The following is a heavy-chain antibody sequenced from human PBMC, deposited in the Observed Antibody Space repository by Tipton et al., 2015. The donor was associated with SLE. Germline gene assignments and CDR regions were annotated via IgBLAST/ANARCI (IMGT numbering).Heavy chain of an antibody. J-gene: IGHJ3*02. Sequence: AVSGFTVSSNYMSWVRQAPGKGLEWVSVIYSGGSTYYADSVKGRFTISRDNSKNTLYLQMNSLRAEDTAVYYCARGSTSCYTAFDIWGQGTMVTVSS. CDR1: GFTVSSNY. D-gene: IGHD2-2*02. CDR2: IYSGGST. CDR3: ARGSTSCYTAFDI. V-gene: IGHV3-53*05.